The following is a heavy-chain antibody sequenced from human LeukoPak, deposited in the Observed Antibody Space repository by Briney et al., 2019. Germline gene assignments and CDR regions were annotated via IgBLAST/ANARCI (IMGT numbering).Heavy chain of an antibody. CDR2: INHSGNT. J-gene: IGHJ3*02. CDR3: AGGPRGDYDFWSGNAFDI. Sequence: PSETLSLTCAVYGGSFSGYYWSWIRQPPGKGLEWIGEINHSGNTNYHPSLKSRVTISVDTSKNQFSLKLSSVTAADTAVYYCAGGPRGDYDFWSGNAFDIWGQGTMVTVSS. D-gene: IGHD3-3*01. CDR1: GGSFSGYY. V-gene: IGHV4-34*01.